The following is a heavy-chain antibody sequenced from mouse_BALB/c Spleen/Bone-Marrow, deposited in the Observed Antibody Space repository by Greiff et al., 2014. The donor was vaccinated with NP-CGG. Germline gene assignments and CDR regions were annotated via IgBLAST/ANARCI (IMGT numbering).Heavy chain of an antibody. Sequence: KPGASVKISCKAPGYTFSSYWIEWVKQRPGHGLEWIGEILPGSGSTNYNEKFKGKATFTADTSSNTAYMQLSSLTSEDSAVYYCARGDYFDYWGQGTTLTVSS. CDR3: ARGDYFDY. CDR2: ILPGSGST. V-gene: IGHV1-9*01. CDR1: GYTFSSYW. J-gene: IGHJ2*01.